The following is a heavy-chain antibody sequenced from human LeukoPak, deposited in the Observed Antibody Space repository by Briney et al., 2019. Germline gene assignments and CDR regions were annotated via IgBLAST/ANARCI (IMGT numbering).Heavy chain of an antibody. Sequence: ASVKVSCKASGYTFTSYYMHWVRQAPGQGLEWMGIINPSGGSTSYAQKFQGRVTMTRDTSTSTVYMELSSLRSEDTAVYYCARVTPTVAGYNWFDPWGQGTLVTVSS. CDR3: ARVTPTVAGYNWFDP. CDR1: GYTFTSYY. J-gene: IGHJ5*02. V-gene: IGHV1-46*01. D-gene: IGHD4-23*01. CDR2: INPSGGST.